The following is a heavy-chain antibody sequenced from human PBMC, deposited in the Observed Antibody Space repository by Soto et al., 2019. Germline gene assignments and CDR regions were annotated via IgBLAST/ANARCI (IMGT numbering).Heavy chain of an antibody. CDR1: GFTFTSSA. J-gene: IGHJ5*02. Sequence: QMQLVQSGPEVKKPGTSVKVSCKASGFTFTSSAVQWVRQARGQRLEWIGWIVVGSGNTNYAQKFQERVTITRDMSKSTAYMELSSLRSEDTAVYYCAAESSTGWFDPWGQGTLVTVSS. V-gene: IGHV1-58*01. CDR3: AAESSTGWFDP. D-gene: IGHD2-2*01. CDR2: IVVGSGNT.